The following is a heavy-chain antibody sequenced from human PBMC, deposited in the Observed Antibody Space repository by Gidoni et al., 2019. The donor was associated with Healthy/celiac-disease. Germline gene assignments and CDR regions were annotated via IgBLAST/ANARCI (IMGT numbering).Heavy chain of an antibody. J-gene: IGHJ6*02. Sequence: EVQLVESGGGLVQPGGSLRLSCAASGFTFSSYWMHWVRQAPGKGLVWVSLINSDGSSTSYADSVKGRFTISRDNAKNTLYLQMNSLRAEDTAVYYCARVGWRITMVQGRLDVWGQGTTVTVSS. D-gene: IGHD3-10*01. CDR1: GFTFSSYW. CDR2: INSDGSST. V-gene: IGHV3-74*01. CDR3: ARVGWRITMVQGRLDV.